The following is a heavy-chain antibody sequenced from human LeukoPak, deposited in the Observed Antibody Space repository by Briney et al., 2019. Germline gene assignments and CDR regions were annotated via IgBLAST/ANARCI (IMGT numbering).Heavy chain of an antibody. CDR2: INPNSGGT. Sequence: GASVKVSCKASGYTFTGYYMHWVRQAPGQGLEWMGWINPNSGGTNYAQKFQGRVTMTRDTSISTAYMELSRLRSDDTAVYYCARDLRIVGARSVDYWGQGTLVTVSS. V-gene: IGHV1-2*02. CDR3: ARDLRIVGARSVDY. D-gene: IGHD1-26*01. J-gene: IGHJ4*02. CDR1: GYTFTGYY.